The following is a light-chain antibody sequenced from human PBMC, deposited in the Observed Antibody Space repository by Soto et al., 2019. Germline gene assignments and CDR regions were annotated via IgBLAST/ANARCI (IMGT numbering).Light chain of an antibody. V-gene: IGKV3-20*01. J-gene: IGKJ2*01. CDR1: QSVSSSY. Sequence: EIVLTQSPGTLSLSPGERATLSCRASQSVSSSYLAWYQQKLGQAPRLLIYDASSRATGIPDRFSGSGSGAAFTLTISRLEPEGFAVYYCQQYGSSRNTFGQGTKLEIK. CDR2: DAS. CDR3: QQYGSSRNT.